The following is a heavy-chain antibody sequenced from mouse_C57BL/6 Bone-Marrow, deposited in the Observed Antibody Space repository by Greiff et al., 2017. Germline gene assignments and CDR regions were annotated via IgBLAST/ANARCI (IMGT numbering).Heavy chain of an antibody. V-gene: IGHV1-34*01. J-gene: IGHJ1*03. D-gene: IGHD2-1*01. CDR1: GYTFTAYY. CDR2: IYPNNGGT. CDR3: ARSRRGNYVVQWYFDV. Sequence: QLQQSGPELVKPGASVKMSCKASGYTFTAYYMHWVKQSHGKSLEWIGYIYPNNGGTGSNKKFKGKATLPVDKSSSTAYMELRRLTSEASAVYYGARSRRGNYVVQWYFDVWGTGTTLTVSS.